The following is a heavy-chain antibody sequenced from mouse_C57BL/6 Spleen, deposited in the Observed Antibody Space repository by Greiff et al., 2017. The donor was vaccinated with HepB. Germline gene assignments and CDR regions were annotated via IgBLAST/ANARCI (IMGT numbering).Heavy chain of an antibody. CDR1: GFTFSSYT. D-gene: IGHD2-3*01. Sequence: EVKLMESGGGLVKPGGSLKLSCAASGFTFSSYTMSWVRQTPEKRLEWVATISGGGGNTYYPDSVKGRFTISRDNAKNTLYLQMSSLRSEDTALYYCARRALYDGFAYWGQGTLVTVSA. CDR3: ARRALYDGFAY. J-gene: IGHJ3*01. CDR2: ISGGGGNT. V-gene: IGHV5-9*01.